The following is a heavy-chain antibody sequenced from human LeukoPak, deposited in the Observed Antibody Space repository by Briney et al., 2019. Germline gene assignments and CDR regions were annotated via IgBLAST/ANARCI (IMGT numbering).Heavy chain of an antibody. D-gene: IGHD2-15*01. CDR1: GGTFSSYA. J-gene: IGHJ5*02. CDR2: IIPIFGTA. Sequence: SVKVSCKASGGTFSSYATSWVRQAPGQGLEWMGRIIPIFGTANYARKFQGRVTITTDESTSTAYMELSSLRSEDTAVYYCARDRGCSGGSCYPMKHNWFDPWGQGTLVTVSS. CDR3: ARDRGCSGGSCYPMKHNWFDP. V-gene: IGHV1-69*05.